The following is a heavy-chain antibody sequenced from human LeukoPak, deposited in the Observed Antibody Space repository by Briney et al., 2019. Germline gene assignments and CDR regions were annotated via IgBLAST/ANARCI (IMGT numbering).Heavy chain of an antibody. J-gene: IGHJ4*02. Sequence: PSETLSLTCTVSGGSISNYYWSWIRQPAGKGLEWIGRIYASGSTNYNPSLKSRVTMSVDTSKNQLSLKLSPVTAADTAVYYCARAGSSGWYVFDNWGQGTVVTVSS. V-gene: IGHV4-4*07. D-gene: IGHD6-19*01. CDR2: IYASGST. CDR3: ARAGSSGWYVFDN. CDR1: GGSISNYY.